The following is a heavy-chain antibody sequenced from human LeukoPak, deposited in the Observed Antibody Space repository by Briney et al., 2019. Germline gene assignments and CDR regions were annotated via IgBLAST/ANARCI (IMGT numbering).Heavy chain of an antibody. Sequence: GGSLRLSCAASGSTFGSYTMSWVRQAPGKGLEWVSAISGSGGSTYYADSVKGRFTISRDNSKNTLYLQMSSLRAEDTAVYYCAKIVADYGDYGHFDYWGQGTLVTVSS. J-gene: IGHJ4*02. V-gene: IGHV3-23*01. CDR1: GSTFGSYT. D-gene: IGHD4-17*01. CDR3: AKIVADYGDYGHFDY. CDR2: ISGSGGST.